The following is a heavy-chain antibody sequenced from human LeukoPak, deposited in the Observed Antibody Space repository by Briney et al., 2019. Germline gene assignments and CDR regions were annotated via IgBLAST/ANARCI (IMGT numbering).Heavy chain of an antibody. CDR2: ISSSSSYI. J-gene: IGHJ4*02. D-gene: IGHD1-26*01. V-gene: IGHV3-11*06. Sequence: GGSLRLSCAASGFTFSDYYMSWIRQAPGKGLEWVSSISSSSSYIYYADSVKGRFTISRDNAKNSLYLQMNSLRAEDTAVYYCARDILVGATGYWGQGTLVTVSS. CDR1: GFTFSDYY. CDR3: ARDILVGATGY.